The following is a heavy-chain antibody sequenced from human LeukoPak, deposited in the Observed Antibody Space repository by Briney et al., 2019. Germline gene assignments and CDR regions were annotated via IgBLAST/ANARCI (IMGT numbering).Heavy chain of an antibody. Sequence: GGSLRLSCVASEFSFSNYWMHWVRQAPGKGLVWVSWITGDGSSTRYADSVKGRFTISRDNSKNTLYLQMNSLRAEDTAVYYCARETYYYDSSGYYYYYYMDVWGKGTTVTVSS. CDR3: ARETYYYDSSGYYYYYYMDV. CDR2: ITGDGSST. J-gene: IGHJ6*03. D-gene: IGHD3-22*01. CDR1: EFSFSNYW. V-gene: IGHV3-74*01.